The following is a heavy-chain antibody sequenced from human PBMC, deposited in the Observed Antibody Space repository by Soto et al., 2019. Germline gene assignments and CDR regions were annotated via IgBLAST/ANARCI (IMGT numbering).Heavy chain of an antibody. Sequence: QVHLQQWGAGLLKPSDTLSLTCGVYGVSLQGSYWSWVRQPPGKALEWLGKVTHSGITTFNPSLNSRVSVSVDTSDNQFSLKLTSVTAADTAVYYCARGHIPVYGPVPDYFDSWGQGTLGTVSS. CDR2: VTHSGIT. D-gene: IGHD2-21*01. CDR1: GVSLQGSY. V-gene: IGHV4-34*02. CDR3: ARGHIPVYGPVPDYFDS. J-gene: IGHJ4*02.